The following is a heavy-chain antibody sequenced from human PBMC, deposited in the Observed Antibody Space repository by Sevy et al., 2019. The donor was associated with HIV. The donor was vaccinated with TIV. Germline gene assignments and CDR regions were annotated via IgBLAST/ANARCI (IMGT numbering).Heavy chain of an antibody. Sequence: GGSLRLSCAASGFTFSSSAMNWVRQAPGKGLEWVSGIISSGDITYYPDSVKGRFTISRDKAKNTLYLQINSLRVEDTAIYYCAKRSNENFFDYWGQGSLVTVSS. CDR2: IISSGDIT. D-gene: IGHD2-8*01. J-gene: IGHJ4*02. CDR1: GFTFSSSA. V-gene: IGHV3-23*01. CDR3: AKRSNENFFDY.